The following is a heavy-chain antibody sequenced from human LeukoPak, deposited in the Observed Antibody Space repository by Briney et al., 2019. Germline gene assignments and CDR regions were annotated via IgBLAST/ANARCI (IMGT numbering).Heavy chain of an antibody. CDR1: GGTFSSYA. Sequence: ASVKVSCKASGGTFSSYAISWVRQAPGQGLEWMGGIIPIFGTANYAQKFQGRVTITADESTSTAYMELSSLRSEDTAVYYCTRDQLYYFDYWGQGTLVTVSS. V-gene: IGHV1-69*13. CDR2: IIPIFGTA. D-gene: IGHD3-10*01. J-gene: IGHJ4*02. CDR3: TRDQLYYFDY.